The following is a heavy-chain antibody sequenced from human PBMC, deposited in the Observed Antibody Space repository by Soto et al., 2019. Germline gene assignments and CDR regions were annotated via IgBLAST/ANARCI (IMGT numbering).Heavy chain of an antibody. CDR3: ASLIVATSSFDY. CDR2: IYYSGST. D-gene: IGHD5-12*01. Sequence: QVQLQESGPGLVKPSQTLSLTCTVSGGSISSGGYYWSWIRQHPGKGLEWIGYIYYSGSTYYNPSLKSRVXIXVXXSKNKFSLKLSSVTAADTAVYYCASLIVATSSFDYWGQGTLVTVSS. CDR1: GGSISSGGYY. V-gene: IGHV4-31*03. J-gene: IGHJ4*02.